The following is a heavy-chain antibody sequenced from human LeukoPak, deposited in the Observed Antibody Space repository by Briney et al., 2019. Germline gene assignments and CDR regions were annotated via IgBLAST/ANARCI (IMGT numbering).Heavy chain of an antibody. CDR3: ARVRVGFDDYYFDY. CDR2: IYSGGST. CDR1: GFTVSSNY. V-gene: IGHV3-53*01. J-gene: IGHJ4*02. D-gene: IGHD3-3*01. Sequence: GGSLRLSCAASGFTVSSNYMSWVRQAPGKGLEWVSVIYSGGSTYYADSVKGRFTISRDNSKNTLYLQMNSLRAEDTAVYYCARVRVGFDDYYFDYWGQGTLVTVSS.